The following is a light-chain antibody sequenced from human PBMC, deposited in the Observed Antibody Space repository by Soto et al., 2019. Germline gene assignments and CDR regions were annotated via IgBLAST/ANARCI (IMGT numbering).Light chain of an antibody. CDR2: AAS. CDR3: QKYNSAPQT. J-gene: IGKJ1*01. V-gene: IGKV1-27*01. CDR1: QGISNY. Sequence: DIQMTQAPSSLSASVGDRVTITCRASQGISNYLAWYQQKPGKVPKLLIYAASTLQSGVTSRSRGSGSGTDFTLTISSLQPEDVATSYCQKYNSAPQTFGQGTKVHIK.